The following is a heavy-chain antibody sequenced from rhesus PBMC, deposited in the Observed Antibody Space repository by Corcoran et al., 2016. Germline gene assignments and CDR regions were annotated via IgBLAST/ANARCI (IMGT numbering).Heavy chain of an antibody. CDR2: IRSASSYI. V-gene: IGHV3S16*01. CDR1: GFTFSDYY. J-gene: IGHJ4*01. Sequence: EVQLVESGGGLVKPGGSLRLYCAASGFTFSDYYMSWVRQAPGKVLEWVSSIRSASSYIYYADSVKGRFTISRDNAKNSLSLQMNSLKTEDTAVYYCTREGGYGYFDYWGQGVLVTVSS. D-gene: IGHD3-9*01. CDR3: TREGGYGYFDY.